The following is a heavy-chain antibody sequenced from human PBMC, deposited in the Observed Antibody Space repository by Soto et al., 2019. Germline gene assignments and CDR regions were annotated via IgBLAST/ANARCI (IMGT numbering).Heavy chain of an antibody. V-gene: IGHV4-34*01. Sequence: QVQLQQWGAGLLKPSETLSLTCAVYGGSFSGYYWNWIRQPPGKGLEWIGEINHSGSTNYNPSLKSRVTISVDTSKNQFSLKLSSVTAADTAVYYWARGWGTIFDYWGQGTLVTVSS. CDR1: GGSFSGYY. J-gene: IGHJ4*02. CDR2: INHSGST. D-gene: IGHD7-27*01. CDR3: ARGWGTIFDY.